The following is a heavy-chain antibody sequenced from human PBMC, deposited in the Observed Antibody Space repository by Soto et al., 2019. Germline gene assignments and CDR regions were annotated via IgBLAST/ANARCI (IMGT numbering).Heavy chain of an antibody. CDR1: GFTFSDYA. D-gene: IGHD3-10*01. J-gene: IGHJ6*02. V-gene: IGHV3-21*01. Sequence: PGGSLRLSCAASGFTFSDYAMNWVRQAPGKGLEWVSAISKSSSYIYYVDSVKGRFTISRENAKNSLYLQMNSLRAEDTAVYYCARDSEGRWPQSEGMDVWGQGTTVTVSS. CDR3: ARDSEGRWPQSEGMDV. CDR2: ISKSSSYI.